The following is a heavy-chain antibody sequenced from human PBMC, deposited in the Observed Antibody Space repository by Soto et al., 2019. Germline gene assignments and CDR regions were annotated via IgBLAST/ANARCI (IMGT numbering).Heavy chain of an antibody. V-gene: IGHV3-23*01. CDR1: GFTFSTYA. J-gene: IGHJ6*01. Sequence: EVQLLESGGGLVQPGGSLRLSCAASGFTFSTYAMSWVRQAPGKGLEWVSVISASGGSTFYADSVKGRFTVSRDNSRNTLYLQVISFRVEDTAVHYCAKDLRTSTNYNYGMDVWGQGTMVTVSS. CDR2: ISASGGST. CDR3: AKDLRTSTNYNYGMDV.